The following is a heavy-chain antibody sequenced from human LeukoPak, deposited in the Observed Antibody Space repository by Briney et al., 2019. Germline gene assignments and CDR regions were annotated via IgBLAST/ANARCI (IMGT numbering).Heavy chain of an antibody. V-gene: IGHV3-30*02. D-gene: IGHD3-10*01. CDR2: IQYDGNRK. CDR3: ARRLFGVVGGFDY. J-gene: IGHJ4*02. Sequence: GGSLRLSCVASGFIFSSYGMHWVRQAPGKGLEWVTFIQYDGNRKYYADSVKGRFTISRDNSKNTLYLQMNSLRAEDTAVYYCARRLFGVVGGFDYWGQGTLVTVSS. CDR1: GFIFSSYG.